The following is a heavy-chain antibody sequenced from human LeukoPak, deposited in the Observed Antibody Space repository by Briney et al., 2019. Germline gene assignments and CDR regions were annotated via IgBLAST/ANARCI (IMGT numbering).Heavy chain of an antibody. CDR1: GYTFTSYG. CDR3: ARDYLVRGVFAYFDY. D-gene: IGHD3-10*01. J-gene: IGHJ4*02. CDR2: ISAYNGNT. Sequence: ASVKVSCKASGYTFTSYGISWVRQAPGQGLEWMGWISAYNGNTNYAQKLQGRVTMTTDTSTSTAYMELRSLRSDDTAVYYCARDYLVRGVFAYFDYWGQGTMVTVSS. V-gene: IGHV1-18*01.